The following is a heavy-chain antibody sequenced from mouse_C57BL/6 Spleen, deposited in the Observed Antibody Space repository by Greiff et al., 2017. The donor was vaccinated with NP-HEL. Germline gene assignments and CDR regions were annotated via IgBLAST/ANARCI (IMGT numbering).Heavy chain of an antibody. CDR1: GYTFTSYW. V-gene: IGHV1-55*01. CDR2: IYPGSGST. J-gene: IGHJ2*01. Sequence: QVQLQQPGAELVKPGASVEMSCKASGYTFTSYWITWVKQRPGQGLEWIGDIYPGSGSTNYNEKFKSKATLTVDTSSSTAYMQLSSLTSEDSAAYYCALYDGYLDYWGQGTTLTVSS. CDR3: ALYDGYLDY. D-gene: IGHD2-3*01.